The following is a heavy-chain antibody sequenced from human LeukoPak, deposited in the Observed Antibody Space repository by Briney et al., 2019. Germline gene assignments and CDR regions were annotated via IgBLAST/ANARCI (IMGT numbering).Heavy chain of an antibody. CDR2: IYSGGNT. J-gene: IGHJ4*02. V-gene: IGHV3-53*01. Sequence: PGGPLRLSCAASGFTVSSNYMSWVRQAPGKGLEWASVIYSGGNTNYADSVKGRFTISRDNSKNTLFLQMNSLRAEDTAVYYCARWWPRGHFDYWGQGTLVTVSS. D-gene: IGHD2-15*01. CDR3: ARWWPRGHFDY. CDR1: GFTVSSNY.